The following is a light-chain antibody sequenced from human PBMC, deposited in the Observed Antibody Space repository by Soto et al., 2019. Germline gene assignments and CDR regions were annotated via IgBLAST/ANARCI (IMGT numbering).Light chain of an antibody. CDR3: GTWDSSLSAGV. CDR2: GNS. CDR1: SSNIGAGYD. Sequence: QSALTQPPSVSGAPGQRVTISCTGSSSNIGAGYDVHWYQQLPGTAPKLLIYGNSNRPSGVPDRFSGSKSGTSASLAITGLQAEDEADYYCGTWDSSLSAGVFGGGTQLTVL. V-gene: IGLV1-40*01. J-gene: IGLJ2*01.